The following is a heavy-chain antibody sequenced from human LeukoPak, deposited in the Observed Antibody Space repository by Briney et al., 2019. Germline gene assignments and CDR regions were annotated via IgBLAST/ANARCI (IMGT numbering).Heavy chain of an antibody. CDR2: INPNSGGT. J-gene: IGHJ4*02. D-gene: IGHD3-10*01. V-gene: IGHV1-2*04. Sequence: ASVKVSCKASGYTFTGYYMHWVRQAPGQGLEWMGWINPNSGGTNYAQKFQGWVTMTRDTSISTAYMELSRLRSDDTAVYYCARGGSGSYYNPDYWGQGTLVTVSS. CDR3: ARGGSGSYYNPDY. CDR1: GYTFTGYY.